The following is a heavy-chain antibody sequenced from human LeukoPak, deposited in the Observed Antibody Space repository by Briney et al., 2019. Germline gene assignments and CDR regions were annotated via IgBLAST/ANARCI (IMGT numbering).Heavy chain of an antibody. Sequence: GASVKVSCKASGGTFSSYAISWVRQAPGQGLEWMGGIIPIFGTANYAQKFQGRVTITADESTSTAYMELSSLRSEDTAVYYCASESLMVRGVIIPFDYWGQGTLVTVSS. CDR3: ASESLMVRGVIIPFDY. V-gene: IGHV1-69*13. J-gene: IGHJ4*02. D-gene: IGHD3-10*01. CDR1: GGTFSSYA. CDR2: IIPIFGTA.